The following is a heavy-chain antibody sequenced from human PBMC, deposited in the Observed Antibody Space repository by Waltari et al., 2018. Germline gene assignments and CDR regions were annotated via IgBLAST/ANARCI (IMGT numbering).Heavy chain of an antibody. CDR1: GFSVSDNY. CDR3: VRDSLGDGMDV. Sequence: QLVESGGGVIQPGGFLRLSCAASGFSVSDNYMSWIRQAPGKGLEWVSIRQSDGSSFYAAPVEGRFTISRDISKNTLSLQMNSLRGEDTAMYYCVRDSLGDGMDVWGPGTAVTVS. V-gene: IGHV3-53*01. J-gene: IGHJ6*02. D-gene: IGHD3-16*01. CDR2: RQSDGSS.